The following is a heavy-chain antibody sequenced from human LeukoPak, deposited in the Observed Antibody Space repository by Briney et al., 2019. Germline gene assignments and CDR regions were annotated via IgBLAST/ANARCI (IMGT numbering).Heavy chain of an antibody. D-gene: IGHD6-13*01. CDR3: AKDQSYSSSSYGMDV. CDR2: ISYDGSNK. Sequence: GGSLRLSCAASGFTFSSYGMHWVRQAPGEGLEWVAVISYDGSNKYYADSVKGRFTISRDNSKNTLYLQMNSLRAEDTAVYYCAKDQSYSSSSYGMDVWGQGTAVTVSS. CDR1: GFTFSSYG. J-gene: IGHJ6*02. V-gene: IGHV3-30*18.